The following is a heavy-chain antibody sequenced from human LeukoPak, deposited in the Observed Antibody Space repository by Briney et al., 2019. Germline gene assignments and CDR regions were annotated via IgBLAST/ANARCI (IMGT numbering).Heavy chain of an antibody. Sequence: AGGSLRLSCAASGFTLRAYAMHWVRQAPGKGLEWVALISYDGSNKYYADFVKGRFTISRDSSKNTLYLQVNSLRAEDTAVYYCAKEGLGSSWYPNYFDYWGQGTLVTVSS. V-gene: IGHV3-30*18. D-gene: IGHD6-13*01. CDR1: GFTLRAYA. CDR2: ISYDGSNK. CDR3: AKEGLGSSWYPNYFDY. J-gene: IGHJ4*02.